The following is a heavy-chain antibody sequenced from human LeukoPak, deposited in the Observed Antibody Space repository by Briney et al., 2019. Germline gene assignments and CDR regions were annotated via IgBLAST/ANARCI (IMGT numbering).Heavy chain of an antibody. D-gene: IGHD3-3*01. Sequence: ASVKVSFTCSAYTFTGYYMHWVRQAPGQGLGWIGWIHPNSGGTNYAPKSQGRVTMTRAATIRTAYMELSRLSSEHTAGYYFAREHDFWSCYNALPDYWGQGTLVTVSS. CDR1: AYTFTGYY. CDR2: IHPNSGGT. J-gene: IGHJ4*02. CDR3: AREHDFWSCYNALPDY. V-gene: IGHV1-2*02.